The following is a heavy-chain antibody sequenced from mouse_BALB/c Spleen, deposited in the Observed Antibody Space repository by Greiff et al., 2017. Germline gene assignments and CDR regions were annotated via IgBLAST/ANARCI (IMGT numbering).Heavy chain of an antibody. J-gene: IGHJ1*01. Sequence: QVQLQQPGAELVRPGASVKLSCKASGYTFTSYWINWVKQRPGQGLEWIGNIYPSDSYTNYNQKFKDKATLTVDKSSSTAYMQLSSPTSEDSAVYYCTRVGDYRYDLWYFDVWGAGTTVTVSS. CDR2: IYPSDSYT. CDR3: TRVGDYRYDLWYFDV. CDR1: GYTFTSYW. V-gene: IGHV1-69*02. D-gene: IGHD2-14*01.